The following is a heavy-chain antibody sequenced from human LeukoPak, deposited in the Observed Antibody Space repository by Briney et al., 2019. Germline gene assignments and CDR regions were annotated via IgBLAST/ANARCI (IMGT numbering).Heavy chain of an antibody. CDR2: LSWNSGSI. V-gene: IGHV3-9*01. CDR1: GFTFDDYA. Sequence: GRSLRLSCAASGFTFDDYAMHWVRQAPGKGLEWVSGLSWNSGSIGYADSVKGRFTISRDNAKNSLYLQMNSLRAEDTALYYCAKGIVDTAMHHNFDYWGQGTLVTVSS. CDR3: AKGIVDTAMHHNFDY. J-gene: IGHJ4*02. D-gene: IGHD5-18*01.